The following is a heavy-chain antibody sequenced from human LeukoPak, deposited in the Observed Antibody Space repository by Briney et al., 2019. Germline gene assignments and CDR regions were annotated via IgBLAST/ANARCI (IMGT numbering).Heavy chain of an antibody. J-gene: IGHJ3*02. CDR1: GFTFSSYS. D-gene: IGHD4-17*01. CDR3: AKGYGSKKYGDYLRGTDAFDI. V-gene: IGHV3-21*01. Sequence: PGGSLRLSCAASGFTFSSYSMNWVRQAPGKGLEWVSSVSSSSSYIYYADSVKGRFTISRDNAKNSLYLQMNSLRAEDTAVYYCAKGYGSKKYGDYLRGTDAFDIWGQGTMVTVSS. CDR2: VSSSSSYI.